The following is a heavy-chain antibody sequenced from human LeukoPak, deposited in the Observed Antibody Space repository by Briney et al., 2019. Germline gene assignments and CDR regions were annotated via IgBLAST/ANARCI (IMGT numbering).Heavy chain of an antibody. J-gene: IGHJ4*02. V-gene: IGHV3-23*01. CDR2: ISGSGGST. Sequence: GGSLRLSCAASGFTFSSYAMSWVRQAPGKGLEWVSAISGSGGSTYYADSVKGRFTISRDNSKNTLYLQMNGLRAEDTAVYYCAKAPMVRGVIISNWGQGTLVTVSS. D-gene: IGHD3-10*01. CDR3: AKAPMVRGVIISN. CDR1: GFTFSSYA.